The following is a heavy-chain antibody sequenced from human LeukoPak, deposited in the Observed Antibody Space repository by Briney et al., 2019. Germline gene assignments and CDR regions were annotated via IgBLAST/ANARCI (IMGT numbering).Heavy chain of an antibody. Sequence: GGSLRLSCAASGFTFSSYWMSWVRQAPGKGLEWVANIKQDGSEKYYVDSVKGRFTISRDNAKNSLYLQMNSLRAEDTAVYYCARDARIFGVVIPLDYWGQGTLVTVSS. CDR3: ARDARIFGVVIPLDY. D-gene: IGHD3-3*01. V-gene: IGHV3-7*01. CDR1: GFTFSSYW. CDR2: IKQDGSEK. J-gene: IGHJ4*02.